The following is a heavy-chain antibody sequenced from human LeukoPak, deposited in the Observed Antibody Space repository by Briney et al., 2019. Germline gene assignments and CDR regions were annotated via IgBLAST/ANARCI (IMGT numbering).Heavy chain of an antibody. CDR3: ARDLGPSIKTGDTAMDYYYYYGMDV. Sequence: ASVKVSCKASGYTFTSYGISWVRQAPGQGLEWMGWISAYNGNTNYAQKLQGRVTMTTDTSTSTAYMELRSLRSDDTAVYYCARDLGPSIKTGDTAMDYYYYYGMDVWGQGTTATVSS. D-gene: IGHD5-18*01. CDR2: ISAYNGNT. J-gene: IGHJ6*02. V-gene: IGHV1-18*01. CDR1: GYTFTSYG.